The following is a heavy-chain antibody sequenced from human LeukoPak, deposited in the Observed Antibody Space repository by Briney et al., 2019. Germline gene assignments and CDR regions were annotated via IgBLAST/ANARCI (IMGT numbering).Heavy chain of an antibody. CDR2: INPNSGGT. J-gene: IGHJ4*02. CDR1: GYTFTGYY. V-gene: IGHV1-2*02. D-gene: IGHD1-26*01. CDR3: ARDSGSYWVFDY. Sequence: ASVKVSCKASGYTFTGYYMHWVRQAPGQGLEWMGWINPNSGGTNYAQKFQGRVTMTRDTSISTAYMELSRLGSDDTAVYYCARDSGSYWVFDYWGQGTLVTVSS.